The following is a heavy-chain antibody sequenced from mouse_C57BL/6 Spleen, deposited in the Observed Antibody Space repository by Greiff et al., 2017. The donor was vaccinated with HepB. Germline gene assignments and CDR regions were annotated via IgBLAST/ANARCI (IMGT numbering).Heavy chain of an antibody. D-gene: IGHD2-3*01. CDR3: ARIYDGSYGGFAY. Sequence: VHVKQSVAELVRPGASVKLSCTASGFNIKNTYMHWVKQRPEQGLEWIGRIDPANGNTKYAPKFQGKATITADTSSNTAYLQLSSLTSEDTAIYYWARIYDGSYGGFAYWGQGTLVTVSA. CDR2: IDPANGNT. J-gene: IGHJ3*01. V-gene: IGHV14-3*01. CDR1: GFNIKNTY.